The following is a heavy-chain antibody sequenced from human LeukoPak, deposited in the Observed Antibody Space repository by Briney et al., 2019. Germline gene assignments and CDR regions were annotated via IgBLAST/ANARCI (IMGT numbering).Heavy chain of an antibody. V-gene: IGHV1-69*13. D-gene: IGHD3-10*01. J-gene: IGHJ5*02. CDR3: AIPPQGQFHTETGNWFDP. CDR1: GGTFSSYA. CDR2: IIPIFGTA. Sequence: ASVKVSCKASGGTFSSYAISWVRQAPGQGLEWMGGIIPIFGTANYAQKFQGRVTITADESTSTAYMELSSLRSEDTAVYYCAIPPQGQFHTETGNWFDPWGQGTLVTVSS.